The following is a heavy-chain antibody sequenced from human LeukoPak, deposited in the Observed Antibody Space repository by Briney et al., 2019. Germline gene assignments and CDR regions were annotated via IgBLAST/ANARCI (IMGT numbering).Heavy chain of an antibody. V-gene: IGHV3-7*02. CDR2: IKQDGSNQ. D-gene: IGHD6-19*01. J-gene: IGHJ4*02. CDR1: GFSFSSYW. Sequence: PGGPLRLSCAASGFSFSSYWMSWVRQAPGKGLEWVANIKQDGSNQQYVDSVKGRFTISRDNAKNSLYLQMTSLRAEDTAVYYCARFSRSIPVVFWGQGTLVTVSP. CDR3: ARFSRSIPVVF.